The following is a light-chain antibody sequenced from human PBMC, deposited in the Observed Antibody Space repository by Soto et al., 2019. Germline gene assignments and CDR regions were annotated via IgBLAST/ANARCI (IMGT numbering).Light chain of an antibody. CDR3: QQRSNRLLT. CDR2: DTS. J-gene: IGKJ4*01. CDR1: QSVSSF. V-gene: IGKV3-11*01. Sequence: EIVLTQSPATLSLSPGERATLSCRASQSVSSFLAWYQQKPGQAPRLLIYDTSNRATDIPARFSGSGSGTYFTLTISSLVTEDFAVYYCQQRSNRLLTFGGGTKVEIK.